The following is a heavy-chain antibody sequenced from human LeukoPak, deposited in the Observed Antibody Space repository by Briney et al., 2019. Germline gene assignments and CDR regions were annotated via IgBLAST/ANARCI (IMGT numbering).Heavy chain of an antibody. Sequence: SGTLSLTCAGSGGSISSSNWWSWFRQPPGKGLEWIGEIYHSGSTNYNPSLKSRVTISVDKSKNQFSLKLSSVTAEDTAVYYCATVITATIWWFDYSGQGTLVTVSS. J-gene: IGHJ4*02. CDR2: IYHSGST. D-gene: IGHD5-12*01. CDR3: ATVITATIWWFDY. V-gene: IGHV4-4*02. CDR1: GGSISSSNW.